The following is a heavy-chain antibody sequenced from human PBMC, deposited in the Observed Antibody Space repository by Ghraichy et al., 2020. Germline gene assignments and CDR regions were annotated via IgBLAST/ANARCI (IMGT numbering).Heavy chain of an antibody. J-gene: IGHJ4*02. CDR1: GFTFSSFA. CDR3: AKDVRGFTSGLDY. CDR2: ISGSGATT. V-gene: IGHV3-23*01. D-gene: IGHD3-10*02. Sequence: GGSLRLSCAASGFTFSSFAINWVRRAPGKGLEWVSGISGSGATTYYADSVRGRFTISRDNSKNTLYLQMNSLRAEDTAVYYCAKDVRGFTSGLDYWGQGTLVTVSS.